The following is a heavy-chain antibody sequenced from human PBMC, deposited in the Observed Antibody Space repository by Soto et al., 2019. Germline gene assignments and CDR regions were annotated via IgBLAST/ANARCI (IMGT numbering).Heavy chain of an antibody. CDR1: GGSFSGYY. V-gene: IGHV4-34*01. D-gene: IGHD6-13*01. Sequence: ETLSLTCAVYGGSFSGYYWSWIRQPPGKGLEWIGEINHSGSTNYNPSLKSRVTISVDTSKNQFSLKLSSVTAADTAVYYCARGRRIAAAGLYYYYGMDVWGQGTTVTV. J-gene: IGHJ6*02. CDR3: ARGRRIAAAGLYYYYGMDV. CDR2: INHSGST.